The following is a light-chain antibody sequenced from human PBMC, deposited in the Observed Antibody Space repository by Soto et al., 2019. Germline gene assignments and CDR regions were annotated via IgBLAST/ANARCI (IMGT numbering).Light chain of an antibody. CDR2: GAS. CDR1: QSVSSNY. Sequence: EIALTQSPGTLSLSPGERATLSCRASQSVSSNYLAWYQQKPGQAPRLLIYGASNRATAIPDRFSGSGSGTEFTLTISGLEPEDFSIYYCQYHGSPLWTFGQGTKVEV. V-gene: IGKV3-20*01. CDR3: QYHGSPLWT. J-gene: IGKJ1*01.